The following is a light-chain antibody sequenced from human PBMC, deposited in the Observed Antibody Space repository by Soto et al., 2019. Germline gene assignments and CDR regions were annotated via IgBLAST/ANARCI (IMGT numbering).Light chain of an antibody. CDR2: IAS. J-gene: IGKJ1*01. V-gene: IGKV3-20*01. CDR3: QQYGTSPWT. CDR1: QSVSSNY. Sequence: EIVLTQSPGTLSLFPGERATLSCRATQSVSSNYLAWYQQKPGQAPRFLIYIASSRATGIPDRFSGSGSGTDFTLTISRLEPEDFAVYYCQQYGTSPWTFGQGTKVEIK.